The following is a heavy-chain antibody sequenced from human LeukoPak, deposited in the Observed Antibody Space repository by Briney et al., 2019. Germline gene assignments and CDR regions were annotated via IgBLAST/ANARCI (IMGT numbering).Heavy chain of an antibody. V-gene: IGHV3-21*01. CDR3: AREFFDREGGTTVLDY. Sequence: PGGSLRLSCAASGFTFSSTSMNWVRQAPGKGLEWVSSISSGSSYIFYADSVKGRFTISRDNAKNSLYLQMNSLRAEDTAVYYCAREFFDREGGTTVLDYWGQGTLVTASA. D-gene: IGHD1-26*01. CDR1: GFTFSSTS. J-gene: IGHJ4*02. CDR2: ISSGSSYI.